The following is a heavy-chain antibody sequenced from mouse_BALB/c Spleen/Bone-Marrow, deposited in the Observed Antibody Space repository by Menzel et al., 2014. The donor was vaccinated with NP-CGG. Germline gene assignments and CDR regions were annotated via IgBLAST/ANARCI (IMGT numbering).Heavy chain of an antibody. CDR2: INPDSSTI. D-gene: IGHD1-1*01. CDR3: ARLSYYGRFAY. J-gene: IGHJ3*01. CDR1: GFDFSRYW. Sequence: EVKLQESGGGLVQPGGSLKLSCAASGFDFSRYWMSWVRQAPGKGLEWIGEINPDSSTINYTPSLKDKFIISRDNAKNTLYLRRSKVRSEDTALYYCARLSYYGRFAYWGQGTLVTVSA. V-gene: IGHV4-1*02.